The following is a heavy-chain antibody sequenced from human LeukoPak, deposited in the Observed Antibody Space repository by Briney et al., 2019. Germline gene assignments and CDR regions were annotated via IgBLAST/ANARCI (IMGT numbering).Heavy chain of an antibody. CDR3: AREDTAMVNDY. J-gene: IGHJ4*02. CDR1: GGSFSGYY. V-gene: IGHV4-34*01. Sequence: SETLSLTCAVYGGSFSGYYWSWIRQPPGKGLEWIGEINHSGSTNYNPSLKRRVTISVDTSNTQFSLKLSSVTAADTAVYYCAREDTAMVNDYWGQGTLVTVSS. CDR2: INHSGST. D-gene: IGHD5-18*01.